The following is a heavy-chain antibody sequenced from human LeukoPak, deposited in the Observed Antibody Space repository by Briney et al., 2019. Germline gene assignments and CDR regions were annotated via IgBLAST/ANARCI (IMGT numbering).Heavy chain of an antibody. CDR3: ARYVPVKTGPTKSSFDY. J-gene: IGHJ4*02. V-gene: IGHV4-38-2*02. D-gene: IGHD1-1*01. CDR2: INQSGHT. Sequence: SETLSLTCTVSGYSISSGHYWGWIRQPPGKGLEWIGEINQSGHTNCDPSLKSRVTMSIDTSKSQFPLKLNSVTAADTAVYFCARYVPVKTGPTKSSFDYWGQGTLVTVSS. CDR1: GYSISSGHY.